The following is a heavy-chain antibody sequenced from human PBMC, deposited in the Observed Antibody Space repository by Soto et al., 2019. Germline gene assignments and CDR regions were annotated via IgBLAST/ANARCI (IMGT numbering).Heavy chain of an antibody. V-gene: IGHV1-69*12. Sequence: QVQLVQSGAEVKKPGSSVKVSCKASGGTFSSYAISWVRQAPGQGLEWMGGIIPIFGTANYAQKFQGRVTMPADESXXTXDXXLSSLRSEDTAVYYCARGRIWDEELRRTSRYGMDVWGQGTTVTVSS. J-gene: IGHJ6*02. CDR1: GGTFSSYA. D-gene: IGHD1-26*01. CDR2: IIPIFGTA. CDR3: ARGRIWDEELRRTSRYGMDV.